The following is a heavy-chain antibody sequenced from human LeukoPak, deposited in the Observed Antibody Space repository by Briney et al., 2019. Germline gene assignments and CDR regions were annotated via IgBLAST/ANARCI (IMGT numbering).Heavy chain of an antibody. CDR2: IYTSGST. Sequence: SETLSLTCTVSGGSISSYYRSWIRQPAGKGLEWIGRIYTSGSTNYNPSLKSRVTMSVDTSKNQFSLKPSSVTAADTAVYYCATTRDCGGDCYSDYYYYMDVWGKGTTVTVSS. J-gene: IGHJ6*03. CDR3: ATTRDCGGDCYSDYYYYMDV. V-gene: IGHV4-4*07. D-gene: IGHD2-21*01. CDR1: GGSISSYY.